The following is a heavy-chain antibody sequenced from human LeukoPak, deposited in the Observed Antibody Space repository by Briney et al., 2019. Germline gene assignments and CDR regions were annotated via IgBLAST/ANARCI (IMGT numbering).Heavy chain of an antibody. CDR3: ARDRGYSYGPIDY. J-gene: IGHJ4*02. D-gene: IGHD5-18*01. CDR2: IYTSGST. CDR1: GGSISSGSYY. Sequence: SETLSLTCTVSGGSISSGSYYWSWIRQPAGKGLEWIGRIYTSGSTNYNPSLKSRVTISVDTSKNQFPLKLSSVTAADTAVYYCARDRGYSYGPIDYWGQGTLVTVSS. V-gene: IGHV4-61*02.